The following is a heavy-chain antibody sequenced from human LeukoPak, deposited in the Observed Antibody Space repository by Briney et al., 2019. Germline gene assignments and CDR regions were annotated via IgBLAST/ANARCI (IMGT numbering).Heavy chain of an antibody. J-gene: IGHJ5*02. CDR1: RFTFSSYA. CDR2: ISGSGGST. CDR3: GKDRPPPGKYCSSTSWFPFPP. Sequence: GGSLRLSCVVSRFTFSSYALSWVRQAPGKGLEWVSRISGSGGSTHCADSVKGRFTISRDNTKNTLYLQMNSLRAEDTAVYYGGKDRPPPGKYCSSTSWFPFPPRGQGTLATVPS. V-gene: IGHV3-23*01. D-gene: IGHD2-2*01.